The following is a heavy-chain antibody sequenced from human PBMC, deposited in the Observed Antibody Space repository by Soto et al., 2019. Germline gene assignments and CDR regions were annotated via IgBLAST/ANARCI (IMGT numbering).Heavy chain of an antibody. CDR2: INAGNGNT. J-gene: IGHJ2*01. CDR1: GYTFTSYA. Sequence: QVQLVQSGAEVKKPGASVKVSCKASGYTFTSYAMHWVRQAPGQRLEWMGWINAGNGNTKYSQKFQGRGTITRDTSAIRAYMELSLWRSEDTAVYYCARGATLYWYFDLCGRGTLVTFSS. CDR3: ARGATLYWYFDL. V-gene: IGHV1-3*01.